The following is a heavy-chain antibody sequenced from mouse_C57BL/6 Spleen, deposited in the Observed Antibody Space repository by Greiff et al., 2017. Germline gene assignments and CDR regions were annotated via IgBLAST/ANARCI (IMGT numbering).Heavy chain of an antibody. CDR3: ARGDYDGSSPWFAY. CDR2: IDPANGNT. J-gene: IGHJ3*01. D-gene: IGHD1-1*01. Sequence: VQLQQSVAELVRPGASVKLSCTASGFNIKNTYMHWVKQRPEQGLEWIGRIDPANGNTKYAPKFQGKATITADTSSNTAYRQLSSLTSEDTAIYSGARGDYDGSSPWFAYWGQGTLGTVSA. CDR1: GFNIKNTY. V-gene: IGHV14-3*01.